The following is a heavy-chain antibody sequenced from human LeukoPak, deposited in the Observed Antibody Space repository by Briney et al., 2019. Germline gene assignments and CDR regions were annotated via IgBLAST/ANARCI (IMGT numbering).Heavy chain of an antibody. CDR1: GGSIRSSYYY. V-gene: IGHV4-39*07. J-gene: IGHJ5*02. D-gene: IGHD2-2*01. Sequence: SETLSLTCTVSGGSIRSSYYYWGWIRQPPGKGLEWIGSIYDSGSTYYNPSLKSRVTISVDRSKNQFSLKLSSVTAADTAVYYCARARVVPAAMIWFDPWGQGTLVTVSS. CDR2: IYDSGST. CDR3: ARARVVPAAMIWFDP.